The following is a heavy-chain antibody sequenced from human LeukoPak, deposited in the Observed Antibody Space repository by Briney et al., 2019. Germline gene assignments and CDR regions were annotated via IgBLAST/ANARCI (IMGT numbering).Heavy chain of an antibody. CDR1: GFTFSRYT. CDR3: AKEPGYSLAFDI. V-gene: IGHV3-48*04. J-gene: IGHJ3*02. CDR2: ISSSGSTK. D-gene: IGHD1-26*01. Sequence: GGSLRLSRAGSGFTFSRYTMNWVRQAPGKGLEWVSYISSSGSTKYYADSVKGRFTISRDNAKNSLYLRMNSLRAEDTAVYYCAKEPGYSLAFDIWGQGTMVTVSS.